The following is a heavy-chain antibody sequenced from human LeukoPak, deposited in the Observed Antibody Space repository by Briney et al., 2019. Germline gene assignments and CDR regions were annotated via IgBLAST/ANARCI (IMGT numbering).Heavy chain of an antibody. V-gene: IGHV3-33*01. CDR2: IWYDGSNK. CDR3: ARDSPAAMAHFDY. J-gene: IGHJ4*02. Sequence: GGSPRLSCAASGFTFSSYGMHWVRQAPGKGLEWLAVIWYDGSNKYYADSVKGRFAISRDNSKNTLYLQMNSLRAEDTAVYYCARDSPAAMAHFDYWGQGTLVTVSS. CDR1: GFTFSSYG. D-gene: IGHD5-18*01.